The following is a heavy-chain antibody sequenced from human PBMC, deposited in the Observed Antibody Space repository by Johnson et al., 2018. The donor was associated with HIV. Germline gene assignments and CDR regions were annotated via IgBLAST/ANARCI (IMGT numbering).Heavy chain of an antibody. CDR1: GFTFSTYA. V-gene: IGHV3-23*04. CDR3: ASLSDDAFDI. J-gene: IGHJ3*02. CDR2: IGGSGGRT. Sequence: VQLVESGGGLVQPGGSLRLSCAASGFTFSTYAMNWVRQAPGKGLEWVSGIGGSGGRTYYPDSVKGRFTISRDNSENTLYLQMNSLKAEDTAVYYCASLSDDAFDIWGQGTMVTVSS.